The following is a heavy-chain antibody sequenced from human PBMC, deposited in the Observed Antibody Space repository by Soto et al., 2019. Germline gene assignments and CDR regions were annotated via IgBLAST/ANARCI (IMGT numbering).Heavy chain of an antibody. D-gene: IGHD3-9*01. CDR3: ARHSPDFDWLSQFDY. V-gene: IGHV4-59*08. Sequence: SETLSLTCTVSGGSISSYYWSWIRQPPGKGLEWIGYIYYSGSTNYNPSLKSRVTISVDTSKNQFSLKLSSVTAADTAVYYCARHSPDFDWLSQFDYWGQGTLVTVSS. CDR1: GGSISSYY. J-gene: IGHJ4*02. CDR2: IYYSGST.